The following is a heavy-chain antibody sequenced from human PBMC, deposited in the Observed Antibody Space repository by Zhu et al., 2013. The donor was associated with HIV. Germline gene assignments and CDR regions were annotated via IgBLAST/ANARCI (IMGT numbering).Heavy chain of an antibody. V-gene: IGHV1-2*06. CDR1: GYSFIGNY. D-gene: IGHD3-22*01. CDR3: ARGTFDSSGYFGFDF. J-gene: IGHJ3*01. CDR2: INPKTGDT. Sequence: QVQLVQSGAEVKKPGASLNISCKASGYSFIGNYVHWVRQAPGHGLEWMGRINPKTGDTTYLGKFQGRVIMGQGHVRQHCLHGSKNVTFDDTAVYYCARGTFDSSGYFGFDFWGQGTFIIVSS.